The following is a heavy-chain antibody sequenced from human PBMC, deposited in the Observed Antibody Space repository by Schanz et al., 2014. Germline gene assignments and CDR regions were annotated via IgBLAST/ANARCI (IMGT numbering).Heavy chain of an antibody. Sequence: EVQLLDSGGGLVQPGGSLRLSCAASGFTFSTYTMSWVRQAPGKGLEWVSAISGSGGSTYYADSVKGRFTISRDNSKNTLYLQMNSLRAEDTAVYYCAKDPSHGDYDYYCDYWGQGTLVTVSS. CDR2: ISGSGGST. V-gene: IGHV3-23*01. D-gene: IGHD3-22*01. CDR1: GFTFSTYT. CDR3: AKDPSHGDYDYYCDY. J-gene: IGHJ4*02.